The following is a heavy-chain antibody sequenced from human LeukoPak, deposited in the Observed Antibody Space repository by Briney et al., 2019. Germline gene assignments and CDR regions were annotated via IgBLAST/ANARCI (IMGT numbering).Heavy chain of an antibody. D-gene: IGHD4-17*01. CDR3: ARWNDYGDYGLDY. V-gene: IGHV1-2*02. Sequence: ASVKVSCKASGYTFTGYYMHWLRQAPGQGLEWMGWINPNSGGTNYAQKFQGRVTMTRDTSISTAYKELSRLRSDDTAVYYCARWNDYGDYGLDYWGQGTLVTVSS. CDR2: INPNSGGT. CDR1: GYTFTGYY. J-gene: IGHJ4*02.